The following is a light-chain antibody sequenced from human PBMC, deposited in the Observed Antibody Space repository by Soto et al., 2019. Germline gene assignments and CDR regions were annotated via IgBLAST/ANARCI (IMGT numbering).Light chain of an antibody. CDR1: QSVSNNY. Sequence: SMSVGAVSLYRGERATLSCMTNQSVSNNYVAWYQQKPGQAPRLLIYGASSRATGIPDRFSGSGSGKDFTLSISGLEAEDFAVYYCQQYIRLRTFGQGTMLDIK. V-gene: IGKV3-20*01. CDR2: GAS. CDR3: QQYIRLRT. J-gene: IGKJ1*01.